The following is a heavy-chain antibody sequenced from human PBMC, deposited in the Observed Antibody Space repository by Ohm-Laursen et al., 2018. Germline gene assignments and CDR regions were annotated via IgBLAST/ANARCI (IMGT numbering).Heavy chain of an antibody. CDR1: GGSISSGGYY. J-gene: IGHJ3*01. D-gene: IGHD3-3*01. V-gene: IGHV4-39*01. CDR2: IYYSGST. CDR3: ARAFWNGYNDAFDV. Sequence: TLSLTCTVSGGSISSGGYYWGWIRQHPGKGLEWIGNIYYSGSTYYNPSLRSRLTVSVDTSKNQFSLKLSSVTATDTAVYYCARAFWNGYNDAFDVWGQGTMVTVSS.